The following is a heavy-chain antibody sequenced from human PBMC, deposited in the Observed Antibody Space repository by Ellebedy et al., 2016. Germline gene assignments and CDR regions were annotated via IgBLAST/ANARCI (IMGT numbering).Heavy chain of an antibody. CDR3: ASMRGEY. CDR2: INPSGGST. Sequence: ASVKVSXXASGYTFTSYYMHWVRQAPGQGLEWMGIINPSGGSTSYAQKFQGRVTMTRDTSTSTVYMELSSLRSEDTAMYYCASMRGEYWGQGTLVTVSS. V-gene: IGHV1-46*01. CDR1: GYTFTSYY. D-gene: IGHD3-10*01. J-gene: IGHJ4*02.